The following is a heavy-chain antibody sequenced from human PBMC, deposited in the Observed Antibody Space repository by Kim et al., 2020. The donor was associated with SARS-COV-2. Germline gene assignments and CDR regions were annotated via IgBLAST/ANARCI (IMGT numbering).Heavy chain of an antibody. V-gene: IGHV3-30*18. CDR1: GFTFSSYG. J-gene: IGHJ6*01. CDR2: ISYDGSNK. Sequence: GGSLRLSCAASGFTFSSYGMHWVRQAPGKGLEWVAVISYDGSNKYYADSVKGLFTISRDNSKNTLYLQMNSLRAEDTAVYYCAKSGDYDYYYYYGMDVWG. D-gene: IGHD4-17*01. CDR3: AKSGDYDYYYYYGMDV.